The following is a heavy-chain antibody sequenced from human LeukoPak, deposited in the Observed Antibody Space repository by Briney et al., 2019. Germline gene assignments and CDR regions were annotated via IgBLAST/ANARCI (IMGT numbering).Heavy chain of an antibody. Sequence: ASVKVSCKASGYTFTSYDINWVRQATGQGLEWMGWMNPNSGNTGYAQKFQGRVTMTRNTSISTAYMELSSLRSEDTAVYYCARGRVDYYDSSHYYYYYGMDVWGQGTTVTVSS. D-gene: IGHD3-22*01. CDR1: GYTFTSYD. CDR3: ARGRVDYYDSSHYYYYYGMDV. V-gene: IGHV1-8*01. CDR2: MNPNSGNT. J-gene: IGHJ6*02.